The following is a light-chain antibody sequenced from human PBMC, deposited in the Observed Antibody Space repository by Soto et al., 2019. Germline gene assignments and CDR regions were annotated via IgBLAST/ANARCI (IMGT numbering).Light chain of an antibody. CDR1: SSNNGNNY. CDR2: DNN. CDR3: GTWDSSLSAGYV. V-gene: IGLV1-51*01. J-gene: IGLJ1*01. Sequence: QPALTQPPSVSAAPGQKVTISCSGSSSNNGNNYVSWYQQLPGTAPKRLIYDNNKRPSGIPDRFSGSKSGTSATLGITGLQTGDEADYYCGTWDSSLSAGYVFGKGTKATVL.